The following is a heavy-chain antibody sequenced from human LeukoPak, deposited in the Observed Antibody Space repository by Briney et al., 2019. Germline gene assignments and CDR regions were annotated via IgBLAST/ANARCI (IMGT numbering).Heavy chain of an antibody. CDR1: GGSISSGSYY. V-gene: IGHV4-61*02. CDR3: AREGYSYGYFGDY. CDR2: IYTSGST. D-gene: IGHD5-18*01. Sequence: TSETLSLTCTVSGGSISSGSYYWSWIRQPAGKGLEWIGRIYTSGSTNYNPSLKSRVTISVNTSKNQFSLKLSSVTAADTAVYYCAREGYSYGYFGDYWGQGTLVTVSS. J-gene: IGHJ4*02.